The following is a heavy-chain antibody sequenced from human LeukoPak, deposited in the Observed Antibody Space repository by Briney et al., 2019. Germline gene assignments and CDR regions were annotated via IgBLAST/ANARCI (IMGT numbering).Heavy chain of an antibody. Sequence: GGSLRLSCAASGFTFSSYTMHWVRQAPGKGLEWVAAISYDGSNKYYADSVKGRFTISRDNSKNTLYLQMNSLRAEDTAVYYCAKEKGSSWHYFDYWGQGTLVTVSS. J-gene: IGHJ4*02. CDR2: ISYDGSNK. CDR1: GFTFSSYT. CDR3: AKEKGSSWHYFDY. D-gene: IGHD6-13*01. V-gene: IGHV3-30-3*01.